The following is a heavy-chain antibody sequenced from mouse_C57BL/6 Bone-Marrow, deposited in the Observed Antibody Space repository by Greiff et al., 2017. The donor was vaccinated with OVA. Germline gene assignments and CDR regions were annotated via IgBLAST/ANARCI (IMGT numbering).Heavy chain of an antibody. CDR1: DSEVFPIAY. D-gene: IGHD1-3*01. CDR2: ILSSIGRT. CDR3: ARGVALDY. Sequence: VQLVEPGSELRSPGSSVKLSCKDFDSEVFPIAYMCWVRQKPGHGFEWIGGILSSIGRTIYGEKFEDKATLDADTLSNTAYLELNSLTTEDAAIYYCARGVALDYWGQGTTLTVSA. V-gene: IGHV15-2*01. J-gene: IGHJ2*01.